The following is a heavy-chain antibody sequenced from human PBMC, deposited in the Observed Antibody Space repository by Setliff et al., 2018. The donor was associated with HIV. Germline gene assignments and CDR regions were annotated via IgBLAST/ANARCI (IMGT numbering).Heavy chain of an antibody. J-gene: IGHJ5*02. CDR1: GGSISNYY. V-gene: IGHV4-59*08. Sequence: SETLSLTCTVSGGSISNYYWSWIRQPPGKGLEWIGYIYYSGSTNYNPSLKSRVTILVDSSRNQFSLRLSSVTAADTAVYYCARHRYYDILFDPWGQGALVTVSS. D-gene: IGHD3-9*01. CDR3: ARHRYYDILFDP. CDR2: IYYSGST.